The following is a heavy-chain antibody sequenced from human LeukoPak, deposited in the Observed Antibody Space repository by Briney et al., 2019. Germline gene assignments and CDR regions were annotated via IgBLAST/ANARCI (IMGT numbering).Heavy chain of an antibody. D-gene: IGHD3-3*01. CDR1: GFTFSSYA. CDR2: ISYDGSNK. CDR3: ARSLGRFLEWLLGFDY. J-gene: IGHJ4*02. Sequence: PGGSLSLSCAASGFTFSSYAMHWVRQAPGKGLEWVAVISYDGSNKYYADSVKGRFTISRDNSKNTLYLQMNSLRAEDTAVYYCARSLGRFLEWLLGFDYWGQGTLVTVSS. V-gene: IGHV3-30-3*01.